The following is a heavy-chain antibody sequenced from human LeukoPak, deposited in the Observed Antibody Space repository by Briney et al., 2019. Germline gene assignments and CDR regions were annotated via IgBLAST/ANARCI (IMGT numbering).Heavy chain of an antibody. CDR2: IYYSGST. D-gene: IGHD4-17*01. Sequence: SETLSLTCTVSGGSISRYYWSWIRQPPGKGLEWIGYIYYSGSTNYNPSLKSRVTISVDTSKNQFSLKLSSVTAADTAVYYCARSYGDYVHINWFDPWGQGTLVTVSS. CDR3: ARSYGDYVHINWFDP. J-gene: IGHJ5*02. V-gene: IGHV4-59*01. CDR1: GGSISRYY.